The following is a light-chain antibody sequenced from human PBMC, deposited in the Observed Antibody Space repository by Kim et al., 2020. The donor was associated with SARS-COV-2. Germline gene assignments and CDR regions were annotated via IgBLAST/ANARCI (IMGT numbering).Light chain of an antibody. V-gene: IGKV1-5*01. CDR3: QQYNAYRT. CDR1: QSITGW. Sequence: DIQMTQSPSTLSASVGDRVTITCRASQSITGWLAWYQQKAGKAPQLLIYDASILETGLLSRFSVSGSGTEFTLTISSLQPDDFATYFFQQYNAYRTFCQGTTVDI. J-gene: IGKJ1*01. CDR2: DAS.